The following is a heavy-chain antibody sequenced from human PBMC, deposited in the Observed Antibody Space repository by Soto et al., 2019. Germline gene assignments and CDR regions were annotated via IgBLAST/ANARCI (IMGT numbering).Heavy chain of an antibody. CDR3: ARVAPPGGSVPRFAP. J-gene: IGHJ5*02. CDR1: GYTFTSYG. CDR2: ISAYNGNT. V-gene: IGHV1-18*01. Sequence: GASVKVSCKASGYTFTSYGISWVRQAPGQGLEWMGWISAYNGNTNYAQKLQGRVTMTTDTSTSTAYMELRSLRSEDTAIYYCARVAPPGGSVPRFAPGGQGTLVTVPS. D-gene: IGHD3-10*01.